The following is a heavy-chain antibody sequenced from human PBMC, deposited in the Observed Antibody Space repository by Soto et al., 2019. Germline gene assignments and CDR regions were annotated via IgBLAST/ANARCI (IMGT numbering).Heavy chain of an antibody. CDR2: VYVTGTGT. CDR1: GYPFTTYH. J-gene: IGHJ4*02. D-gene: IGHD3-10*01. CDR3: ARPEGYGSGSYYFDS. Sequence: ASVKVSCKASGYPFTTYHLHWVRQAPGQGLEWMGIVYVTGTGTRSAQKFQGRLTMTRDRSTSTVYMELSSLRSEDTAVYYCARPEGYGSGSYYFDSWGQGTLVTLSS. V-gene: IGHV1-46*01.